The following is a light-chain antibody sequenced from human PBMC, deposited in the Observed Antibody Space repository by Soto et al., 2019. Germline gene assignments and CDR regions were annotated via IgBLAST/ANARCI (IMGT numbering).Light chain of an antibody. V-gene: IGLV2-14*01. CDR3: SSYSSSSISYV. J-gene: IGLJ1*01. CDR1: SSDVGGYKY. CDR2: EVT. Sequence: QSVLTRPASVSGSPGQSITISCAGSSSDVGGYKYVSWYQQLPGNAPKLIIYEVTIRPSGVSNRFSGSKSGNTASLTISGLQAEDEADYYCSSYSSSSISYVFGTGTKVTVL.